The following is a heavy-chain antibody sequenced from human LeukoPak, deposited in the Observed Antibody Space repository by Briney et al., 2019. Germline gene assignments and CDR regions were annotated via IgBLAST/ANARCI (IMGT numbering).Heavy chain of an antibody. CDR1: GGTFSSYA. D-gene: IGHD5-12*01. V-gene: IGHV1-69*13. CDR3: ARVVYSGYDFRGAMDV. J-gene: IGHJ6*03. CDR2: IIPIFGTA. Sequence: GASVKVSCKTSGGTFSSYAISWVRQAPGQGLEWMGGIIPIFGTANYAQKFQGRVTITADESTSTAYMELSSLRSEDTAVYYCARVVYSGYDFRGAMDVWGKGTTVTVSS.